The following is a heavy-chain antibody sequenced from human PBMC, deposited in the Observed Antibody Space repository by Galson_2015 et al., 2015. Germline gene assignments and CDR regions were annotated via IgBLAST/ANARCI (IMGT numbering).Heavy chain of an antibody. J-gene: IGHJ4*02. V-gene: IGHV3-30*12. D-gene: IGHD2-21*02. CDR3: ARDGGPATGGLDCHY. Sequence: SLRLSCAASGFTFSLYGMHWVRQAPGKGLEWVAVIQSDGNKRYSTDSVRGRFTISGDNSKNTVSLQMDSLRVEDTAIYYCARDGGPATGGLDCHYWGQGTRVTVSS. CDR2: IQSDGNKR. CDR1: GFTFSLYG.